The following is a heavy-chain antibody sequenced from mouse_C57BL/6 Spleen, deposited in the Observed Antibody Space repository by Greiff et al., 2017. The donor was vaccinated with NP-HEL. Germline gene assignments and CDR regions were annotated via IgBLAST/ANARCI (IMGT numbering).Heavy chain of an antibody. CDR2: INYDGSST. J-gene: IGHJ2*01. CDR3: ARDLDY. Sequence: EVKLVESEGGLVQPGSSMKLSCTASGFTFSDYYMAWVRQVPEKGLEWVANINYDGSSTYYLDSLKSRFIISRDNAKNILYLQMSSLKSEDTATYYCARDLDYWGQGTTLTVSS. CDR1: GFTFSDYY. V-gene: IGHV5-16*01.